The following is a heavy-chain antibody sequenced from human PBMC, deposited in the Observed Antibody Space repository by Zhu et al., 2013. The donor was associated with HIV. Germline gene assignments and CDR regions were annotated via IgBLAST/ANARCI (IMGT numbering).Heavy chain of an antibody. D-gene: IGHD3-22*01. CDR3: ARTYYYDSSGYDAFDI. CDR2: MNPNSGNT. V-gene: IGHV1-8*01. Sequence: QVQLVQSGAEVKKPGASVKVSCKASGYTFTSYDINWVRQATGQGLEWMGWMNPNSGNTGYAQKFQGRVTMTRNTSISTAYMELSSLRSEDTAVYYCARTYYYDSSGYDAFDIWGQGTMVTVSS. CDR1: GYTFTSYD. J-gene: IGHJ3*02.